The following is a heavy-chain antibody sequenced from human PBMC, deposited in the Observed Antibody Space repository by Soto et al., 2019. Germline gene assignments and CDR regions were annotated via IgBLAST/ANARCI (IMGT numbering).Heavy chain of an antibody. CDR1: GGSIGNSNYY. V-gene: IGHV4-39*01. D-gene: IGHD3-22*01. Sequence: SETLSLTCTVSGGSIGNSNYYWGWIRHPPGKGLEWIGSIYYTGNTYYNPSLKSRVTISVDTSKNQFSLKLGSVTASDTAVYFCERLSTWLLLSDYWGQGTGVTVSS. CDR2: IYYTGNT. J-gene: IGHJ4*02. CDR3: ERLSTWLLLSDY.